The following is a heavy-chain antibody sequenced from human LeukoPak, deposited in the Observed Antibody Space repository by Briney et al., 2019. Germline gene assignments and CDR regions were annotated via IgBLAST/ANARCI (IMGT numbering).Heavy chain of an antibody. CDR2: INHSGST. CDR3: ARGRMGDC. J-gene: IGHJ4*02. V-gene: IGHV4-34*01. D-gene: IGHD1-14*01. Sequence: PSETQSLTCAVYGGSFSGYYWSWIRQPPGKGLEWIGEINHSGSTNYNPSLKSRVTISVDTSKNQFSLKLSSVTAADTAVYYCARGRMGDCWGQGTLVTVSS. CDR1: GGSFSGYY.